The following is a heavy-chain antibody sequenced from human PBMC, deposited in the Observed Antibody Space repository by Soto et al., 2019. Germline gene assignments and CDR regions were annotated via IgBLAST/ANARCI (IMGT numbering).Heavy chain of an antibody. CDR3: ASGRYCIATTCYSYFDY. D-gene: IGHD2-2*01. CDR2: IYSGGAT. J-gene: IGHJ4*02. V-gene: IGHV3-53*01. CDR1: GFNVSSNY. Sequence: GGSLRLSCAASGFNVSSNYMSWVSRAPGKGPEWVSLIYSGGATYHADSVKGRFTISRDNSKNTLYLQMNSLRAEDTAVYYCASGRYCIATTCYSYFDYWGQGTLVTVSS.